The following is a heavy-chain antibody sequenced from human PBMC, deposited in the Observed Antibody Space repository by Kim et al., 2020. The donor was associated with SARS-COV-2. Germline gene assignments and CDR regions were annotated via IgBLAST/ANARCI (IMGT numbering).Heavy chain of an antibody. J-gene: IGHJ2*01. CDR1: GYTFTSYD. CDR2: MNPNSGNT. CDR3: ARAGPLALRYFDWSPHPLWYFDL. V-gene: IGHV1-8*01. D-gene: IGHD3-9*01. Sequence: ASVKVSCKASGYTFTSYDINWVRQATGQGLEWMGWMNPNSGNTGYAQKFQGRVTMTRNTSISTAYMELSSLRSEDTAVYYCARAGPLALRYFDWSPHPLWYFDLWGRGTLVTVSS.